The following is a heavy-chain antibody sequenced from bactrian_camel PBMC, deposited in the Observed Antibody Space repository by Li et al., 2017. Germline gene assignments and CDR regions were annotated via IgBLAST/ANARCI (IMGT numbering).Heavy chain of an antibody. CDR2: IDRHGIT. D-gene: IGHD5*01. V-gene: IGHV3S42*01. J-gene: IGHJ4*01. Sequence: VQLVESGGGSVQHGGSLRLSCSASMFTYSRLCMGWFRQPPGKKREGVASIDRHGITTYAEAVEGRFTISRDIAKNTLFLQMDDLKPGDTAMYYCAASRLRCDMARPGGFNYWGQGTQVTVS. CDR1: MFTYSRLC. CDR3: AASRLRCDMARPGGFNY.